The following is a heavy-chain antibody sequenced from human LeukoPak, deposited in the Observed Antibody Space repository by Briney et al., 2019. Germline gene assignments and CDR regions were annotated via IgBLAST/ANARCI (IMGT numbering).Heavy chain of an antibody. V-gene: IGHV1-18*01. D-gene: IGHD3-22*01. J-gene: IGHJ4*02. CDR1: GYTFTSYG. Sequence: SVKVSCKASGYTFTSYGISWVRQAPGQGLEWMGWISAYNGNTNYAQKLQGRVTMTTDTSTSTAYMELRSLRSDDTAVYYCARDRPLTMIVVDPLDYWGQGTLVTVSS. CDR2: ISAYNGNT. CDR3: ARDRPLTMIVVDPLDY.